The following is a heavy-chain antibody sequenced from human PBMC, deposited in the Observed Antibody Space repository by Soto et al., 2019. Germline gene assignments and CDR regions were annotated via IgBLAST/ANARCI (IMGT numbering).Heavy chain of an antibody. CDR3: VRTTL. D-gene: IGHD1-1*01. J-gene: IGHJ4*02. CDR1: GFIFSSLW. Sequence: PGGSLRLSCAASGFIFSSLWMSWVRQAPGKGPEWVANIKEDGSEKYYVDSVKGRFTISRDNAKNSLYLQMNSLRAEDTAVYYCVRTTLWGQGTLVTVSS. CDR2: IKEDGSEK. V-gene: IGHV3-7*01.